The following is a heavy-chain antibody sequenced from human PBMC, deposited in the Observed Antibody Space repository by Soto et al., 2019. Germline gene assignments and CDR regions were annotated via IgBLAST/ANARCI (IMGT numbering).Heavy chain of an antibody. CDR2: ISSASHTI. D-gene: IGHD3-10*01. CDR1: GFTVSSHY. Sequence: PGGSLRLSCAVSGFTVSSHYISWVRQAPGKGLEWVSYISSASHTIYYADSVKGRFTISRDNAKNSLYLQMNSLKDEDMAIYYCARDSHFGYGMDVWGQGTTVTVSS. CDR3: ARDSHFGYGMDV. V-gene: IGHV3-48*02. J-gene: IGHJ6*02.